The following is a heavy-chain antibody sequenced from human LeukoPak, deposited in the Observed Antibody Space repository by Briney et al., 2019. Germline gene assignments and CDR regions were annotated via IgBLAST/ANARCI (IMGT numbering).Heavy chain of an antibody. V-gene: IGHV5-51*01. CDR3: ARQGDCSSTSCSLNYFDY. CDR1: GYNFTPYW. D-gene: IGHD2-2*01. J-gene: IGHJ4*02. Sequence: GESLKISCQSSGYNFTPYWIVWVRQMPGKGLEWMGITFAGYSYTIYSPSFQGQVTISADKSISTAYLQWSSLKASDTAMYYCARQGDCSSTSCSLNYFDYWGQGTLVTVSS. CDR2: TFAGYSYT.